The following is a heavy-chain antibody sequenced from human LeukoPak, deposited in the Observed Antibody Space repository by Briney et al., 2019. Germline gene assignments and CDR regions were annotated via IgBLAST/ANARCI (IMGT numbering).Heavy chain of an antibody. D-gene: IGHD3-3*01. J-gene: IGHJ2*01. Sequence: GGSLRLSCAASGFTFSSYAMSWVRQTLGKGLEWVSSISGSGGSTNYADSVTGRFTISRGNSNNTLYLQMNSLRADDTAVYYCAKDGLRFLEWYLGYFDLWGRGTLVTVSS. CDR1: GFTFSSYA. CDR2: ISGSGGST. V-gene: IGHV3-23*01. CDR3: AKDGLRFLEWYLGYFDL.